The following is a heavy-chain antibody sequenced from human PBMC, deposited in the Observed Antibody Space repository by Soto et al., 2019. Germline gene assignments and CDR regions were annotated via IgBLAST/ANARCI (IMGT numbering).Heavy chain of an antibody. Sequence: GGSLRLSCAGSGFNFSDYYMVWVRQAPGKGLEWVSSISRSGANIHYADSVKGRFTISRDNARNSLYLQMNSLRAEDTAVYYCARWGPYGVDWGQGTLVTVSS. D-gene: IGHD3-10*01. CDR1: GFNFSDYY. J-gene: IGHJ4*02. CDR3: ARWGPYGVD. CDR2: ISRSGANI. V-gene: IGHV3-21*04.